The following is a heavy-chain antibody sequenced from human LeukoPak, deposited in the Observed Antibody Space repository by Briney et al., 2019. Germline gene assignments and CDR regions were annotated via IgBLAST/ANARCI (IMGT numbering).Heavy chain of an antibody. CDR1: GGSISSSSYY. D-gene: IGHD4-11*01. Sequence: SETLSLTCTVSGGSISSSSYYWGWIRKPPGKGLEWIGSIYYSGSTYYNPSLKSRVTISVDTSKNQFSLKLSSVTAADTAMYYCARPTTVTTTAFDIWGQGTMVTVSS. J-gene: IGHJ3*02. CDR2: IYYSGST. CDR3: ARPTTVTTTAFDI. V-gene: IGHV4-39*01.